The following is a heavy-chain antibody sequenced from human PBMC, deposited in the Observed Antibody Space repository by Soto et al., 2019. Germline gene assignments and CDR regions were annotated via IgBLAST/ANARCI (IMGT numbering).Heavy chain of an antibody. J-gene: IGHJ4*02. Sequence: SVTLSRTSSIPGRSTARADDFWTWIRQRSGTGMEWIGYVYYSGATYYHPSRRTRVAISIDKSKSHFSLNLSSVTDADTAVYYCATTNGAYSYDSSYWGQGTLVTVSS. CDR1: GRSTARADDF. D-gene: IGHD3-22*01. CDR2: VYYSGAT. CDR3: ATTNGAYSYDSSY. V-gene: IGHV4-30-4*08.